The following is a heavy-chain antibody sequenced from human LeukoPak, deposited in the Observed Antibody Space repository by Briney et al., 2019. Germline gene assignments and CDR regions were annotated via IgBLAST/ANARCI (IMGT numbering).Heavy chain of an antibody. Sequence: GGSLRLSCAASGFTFSSYTMNWVRQAPGKGLEWVSYITGSSSTIYYADSVKGRFTISRDNARNSLFLQMNSLRAEDTAVYYCARDQVGYCGGDCYSTLWYYYYYMDVWGKGTTVTVSS. CDR2: ITGSSSTI. CDR1: GFTFSSYT. D-gene: IGHD2-21*01. J-gene: IGHJ6*03. V-gene: IGHV3-48*04. CDR3: ARDQVGYCGGDCYSTLWYYYYYMDV.